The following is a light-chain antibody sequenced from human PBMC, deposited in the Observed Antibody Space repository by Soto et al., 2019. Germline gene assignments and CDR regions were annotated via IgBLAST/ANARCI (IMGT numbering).Light chain of an antibody. J-gene: IGKJ1*01. CDR2: AAS. Sequence: EILLTQSPGTLSLSPGERATISCRASQSVSSSYFAWYQQKPDQAPSLIIYAASSRTTGMPDRCSGSGSGADFILIISRLEPEDVAVYYCQNYRGLNSPTFGQGTKVEIK. CDR1: QSVSSSY. V-gene: IGKV3-20*01. CDR3: QNYRGLNSPT.